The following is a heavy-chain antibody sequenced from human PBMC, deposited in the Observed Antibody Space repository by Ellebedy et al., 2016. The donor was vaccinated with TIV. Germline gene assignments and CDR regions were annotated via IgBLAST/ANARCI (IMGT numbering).Heavy chain of an antibody. CDR2: ISKRRFTI. CDR1: EFTFSSFE. CDR3: ARGETTFGYFDL. D-gene: IGHD3-10*02. V-gene: IGHV3-48*03. Sequence: GESLKISCSASEFTFSSFEMNWVRQAPGKGLEWVSYISKRRFTIHYGDSVKGRFIISRVNAKNSLYLQMNSLRAEDTAVYYCARGETTFGYFDLWGRGTLVTVSS. J-gene: IGHJ2*01.